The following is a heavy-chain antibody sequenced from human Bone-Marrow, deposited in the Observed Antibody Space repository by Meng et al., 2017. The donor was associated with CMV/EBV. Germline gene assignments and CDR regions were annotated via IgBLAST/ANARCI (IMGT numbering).Heavy chain of an antibody. D-gene: IGHD5-18*01. CDR2: IKSDGSSR. V-gene: IGHV3-74*01. CDR3: TRDNRDMAAMCDS. Sequence: GESLKISCAASGFTLSSYWMHWVRQAPGKGLMWVSRIKSDGSSRTYVDTVQGRFTVSRDNAKNTLYLEMNSLRPEDTAVYYCTRDNRDMAAMCDSWGQGTLVTVSS. CDR1: GFTLSSYW. J-gene: IGHJ1*01.